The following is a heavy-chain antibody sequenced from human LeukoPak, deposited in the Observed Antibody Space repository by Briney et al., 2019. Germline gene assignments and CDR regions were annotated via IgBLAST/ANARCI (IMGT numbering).Heavy chain of an antibody. CDR3: ARMNTAMGRSYFDY. D-gene: IGHD5-18*01. CDR2: IDWDDDK. J-gene: IGHJ4*02. V-gene: IGHV2-70*04. CDR1: GFSLSTSGMR. Sequence: SGPALVKPTQTLTLTCTFSGFSLSTSGMRVSWIRQPPGKALEWLARIDWDDDKFYSTSLKTRLTISKGTSKNQVVLTMTNMDPVDTATYYCARMNTAMGRSYFDYWGQGTLVTVSS.